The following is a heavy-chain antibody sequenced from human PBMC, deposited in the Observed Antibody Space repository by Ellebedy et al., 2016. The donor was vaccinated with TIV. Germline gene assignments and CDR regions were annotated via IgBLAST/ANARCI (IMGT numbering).Heavy chain of an antibody. V-gene: IGHV3-7*03. CDR3: ARSRGVSY. CDR1: GFTFSNYW. J-gene: IGHJ4*02. CDR2: IKQDGSDK. Sequence: PGGSLRLSCAASGFTFSNYWMTRVRKAPGKGPECVANIKQDGSDKYYVDSLKGRFTISRDNAKNSLYLQMNSLRAEDTAVYFCARSRGVSYWGQGTLVTVSS. D-gene: IGHD2-8*01.